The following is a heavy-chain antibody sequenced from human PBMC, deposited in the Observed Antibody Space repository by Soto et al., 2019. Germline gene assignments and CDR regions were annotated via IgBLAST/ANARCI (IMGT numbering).Heavy chain of an antibody. CDR3: ARAGSGSYTSFDY. Sequence: GGSLRLSCAASGFTFSSYAMHWVRQAPGKGLEWVAVISFDENNKYYADSVKGRFTISRDNSRNTLYLQMNSLRTEDTAVYYCARAGSGSYTSFDYWGQGTLVTVSS. J-gene: IGHJ4*02. CDR2: ISFDENNK. V-gene: IGHV3-30-3*01. D-gene: IGHD1-26*01. CDR1: GFTFSSYA.